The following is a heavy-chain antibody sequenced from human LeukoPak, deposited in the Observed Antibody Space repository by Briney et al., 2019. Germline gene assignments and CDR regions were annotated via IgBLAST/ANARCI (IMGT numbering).Heavy chain of an antibody. CDR3: ARGEVNYSSFAH. V-gene: IGHV3-30-3*01. CDR1: GFTFSSYA. CDR2: ISYDGSNK. D-gene: IGHD4-11*01. Sequence: GGSLRLSCAASGFTFSSYAMHWVRQAPGKGLEWVAVISYDGSNKYYADSVKGRFTISRDNSKNTLYLQMNSLRAEDTAIYYCARGEVNYSSFAHWGQGTLVTVSS. J-gene: IGHJ5*02.